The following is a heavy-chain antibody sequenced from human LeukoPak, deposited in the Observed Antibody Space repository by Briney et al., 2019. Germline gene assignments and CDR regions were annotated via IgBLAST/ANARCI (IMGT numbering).Heavy chain of an antibody. V-gene: IGHV3-23*01. Sequence: PGGSLRLSCAASGFTFSSYAMSWVRRAPGKGLDWVSAIDGSGANTFYADSVKGRFTISRDNSKNTLYLQMNSLRAEDTALYFCVKRTVAGQFDYWGQGTLVTVSS. CDR1: GFTFSSYA. CDR3: VKRTVAGQFDY. D-gene: IGHD6-19*01. CDR2: IDGSGANT. J-gene: IGHJ4*02.